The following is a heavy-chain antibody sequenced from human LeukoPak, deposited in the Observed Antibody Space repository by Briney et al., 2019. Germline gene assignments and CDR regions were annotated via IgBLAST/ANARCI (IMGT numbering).Heavy chain of an antibody. CDR3: TRVRSGNDFDY. CDR2: IRSKGYGGTI. D-gene: IGHD3-10*01. Sequence: GGSLRLSCSASRFTFGDHAMSWGRQAPGKGLSLLGFIRSKGYGGTIEYAASVEGRFSLSRDDSKSFVYLQMSSLKTEDTAVYYCTRVRSGNDFDYWGQGTLVTVSS. CDR1: RFTFGDHA. J-gene: IGHJ4*02. V-gene: IGHV3-49*04.